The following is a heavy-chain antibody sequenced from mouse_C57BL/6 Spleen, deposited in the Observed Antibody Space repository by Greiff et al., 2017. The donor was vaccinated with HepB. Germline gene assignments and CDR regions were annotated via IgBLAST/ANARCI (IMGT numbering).Heavy chain of an antibody. CDR2: IDPSDSYT. CDR1: GYTFTSYW. CDR3: ARRTFSFDY. Sequence: VQLQQPGAELVKPGASVKLSCKASGYTFTSYWMQWVKQRPGQGLEWIGEIDPSDSYTNYNQKFKGKATLTADTSSSTAYMQLSSLTSEDSAVYYCARRTFSFDYWGQGTTLTVSS. V-gene: IGHV1-50*01. J-gene: IGHJ2*01.